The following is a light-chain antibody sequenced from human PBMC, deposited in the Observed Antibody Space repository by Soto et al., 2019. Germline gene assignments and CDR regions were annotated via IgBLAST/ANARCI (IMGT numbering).Light chain of an antibody. CDR1: QSVSSN. CDR2: GAS. J-gene: IGKJ2*01. CDR3: QQYGSSPGT. V-gene: IGKV3-15*01. Sequence: EIVMTQSPATLSVSPGERATLSCRASQSVSSNLAWYQQKPAQAPRLLIYGASTRATGIPARFSGSGSGTEFTLTICSLQSEDFAVYYCQQYGSSPGTFGQGTKLEIK.